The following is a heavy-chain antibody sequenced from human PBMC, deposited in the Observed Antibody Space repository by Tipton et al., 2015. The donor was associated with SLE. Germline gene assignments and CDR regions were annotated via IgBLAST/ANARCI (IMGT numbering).Heavy chain of an antibody. CDR1: GFTFSNFA. CDR3: AKDFWVVPHYFDY. D-gene: IGHD3-3*01. J-gene: IGHJ4*02. V-gene: IGHV3-30*02. Sequence: SLRLSCAATGFTFSNFAMHWVRQAPGKALEWVAFIRYDGNKQYYADSVKGRFTISRDNSKNLLYLQMNSLRAEDTAVYFCAKDFWVVPHYFDYWGQGMLVTVSS. CDR2: IRYDGNKQ.